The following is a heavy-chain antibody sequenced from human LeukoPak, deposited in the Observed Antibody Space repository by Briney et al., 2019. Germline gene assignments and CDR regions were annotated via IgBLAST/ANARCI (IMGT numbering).Heavy chain of an antibody. CDR2: IYYSGST. CDR3: TRHEISSGSTVTTVFDY. Sequence: SETLSLTCTVSGGSISSSSYYWGWIRQPPGKGLEWIGSIYYSGSTYYNPSLKSRATISVDTSKNQFSLKLSSVTAADTAVYYCTRHEISSGSTVTTVFDYWGQGTLVTVSS. D-gene: IGHD4-17*01. CDR1: GGSISSSSYY. V-gene: IGHV4-39*01. J-gene: IGHJ4*02.